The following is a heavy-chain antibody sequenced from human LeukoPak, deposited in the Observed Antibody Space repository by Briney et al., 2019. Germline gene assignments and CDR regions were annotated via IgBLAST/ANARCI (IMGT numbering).Heavy chain of an antibody. CDR2: IDPSAGGT. D-gene: IGHD3-10*01. CDR3: ASLGSGSSPIVDFDH. J-gene: IGHJ4*02. CDR1: GGTFSSYA. Sequence: GASVKVSCKASGGTFSSYAISWVRQAPGQGLEWMGIIDPSAGGTNYAQKFQGRVIMTRDMSTRTVYMELSSLRSEDTAVYYCASLGSGSSPIVDFDHWGQGTQVTVSS. V-gene: IGHV1-46*01.